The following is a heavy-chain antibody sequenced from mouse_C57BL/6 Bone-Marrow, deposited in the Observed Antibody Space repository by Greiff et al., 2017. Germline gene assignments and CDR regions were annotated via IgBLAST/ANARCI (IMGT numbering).Heavy chain of an antibody. Sequence: VQLQQPGAELVKPGASVKLSCKASGYTFTSYWMHWVKQRPGQGLEWIGMIHPSSGSTNYNEKFKSKATLTVDKSSSTAYMQLSSLTSADSAVYYCASGGYSTLAYWGQGTLVTVSA. CDR2: IHPSSGST. CDR1: GYTFTSYW. D-gene: IGHD2-5*01. V-gene: IGHV1-64*01. CDR3: ASGGYSTLAY. J-gene: IGHJ3*01.